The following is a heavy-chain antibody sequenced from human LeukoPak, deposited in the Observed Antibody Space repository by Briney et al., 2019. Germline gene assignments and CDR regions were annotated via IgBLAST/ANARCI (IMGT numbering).Heavy chain of an antibody. D-gene: IGHD3-3*01. Sequence: GGSLRLSCAASGFTFSSYSMSWVRQAPGKGLEWVASISDDSDYIYYADSVEGRFTISRDNAKNSLYLQMNSLRAEDTAIYYCTKGSVLTIFGMAWHAFDIWGQGTMVTVSP. CDR1: GFTFSSYS. J-gene: IGHJ3*02. CDR3: TKGSVLTIFGMAWHAFDI. CDR2: ISDDSDYI. V-gene: IGHV3-21*04.